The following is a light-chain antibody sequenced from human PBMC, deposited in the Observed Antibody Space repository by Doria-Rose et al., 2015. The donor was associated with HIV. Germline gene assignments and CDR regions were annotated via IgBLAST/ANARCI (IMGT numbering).Light chain of an antibody. J-gene: IGKJ1*01. CDR1: QTVSTY. V-gene: IGKV1-39*01. CDR2: AAS. Sequence: TQSPSSLSASIGDGVTITCRASQTVSTYLNWFQQEPGKAPKLLIYAASRLQSGVPSRFSGSGSGTDFTLTISGLQPGDFATYYCQQTYSSPPWTFGQGTKGEMK. CDR3: QQTYSSPPWT.